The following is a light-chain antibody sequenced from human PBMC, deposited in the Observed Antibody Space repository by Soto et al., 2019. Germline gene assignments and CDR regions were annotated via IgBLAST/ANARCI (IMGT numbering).Light chain of an antibody. Sequence: DIQMTQSPSSLSASVGDRVTITGRASQRIATYLNWYRQKPGKAPELLIYAASSLQSGVPSTFSGSGSGTDFTLTINSLQPEDFATYYCQQRYTTPRTFRQGTKLEI. CDR3: QQRYTTPRT. V-gene: IGKV1-39*01. J-gene: IGKJ2*01. CDR2: AAS. CDR1: QRIATY.